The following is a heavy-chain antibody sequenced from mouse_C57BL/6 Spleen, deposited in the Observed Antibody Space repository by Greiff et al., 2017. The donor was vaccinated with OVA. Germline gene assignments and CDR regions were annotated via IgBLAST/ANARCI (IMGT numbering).Heavy chain of an antibody. V-gene: IGHV1-69*01. CDR1: GYTFTSYW. CDR2: IDPSDSYT. Sequence: QVQLQQPGAELVMPGASVKLSCKASGYTFTSYWMHWVKQSPGQGLEWIGEIDPSDSYTNYNQKFKGKSTLTVDKSSSTAYMQLSSLTSEDSAVYYCARRGNAFYFDYWGQGTTLTVSS. D-gene: IGHD2-1*01. CDR3: ARRGNAFYFDY. J-gene: IGHJ2*01.